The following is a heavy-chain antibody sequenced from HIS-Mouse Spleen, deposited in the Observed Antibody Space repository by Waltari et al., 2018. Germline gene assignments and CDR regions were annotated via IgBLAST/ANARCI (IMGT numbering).Heavy chain of an antibody. D-gene: IGHD5-12*01. CDR3: ARERRGPGWFDP. J-gene: IGHJ5*02. Sequence: EVQLVESGGGLVQPGGSLRLSCAASGFTFSSYWMSWVRQAPGKGLEGVAKIKQDGSEKYYVGSVKVRFTISKDNAKNALYLQMNSLRAEDTAVYYCARERRGPGWFDPWGQGTLVTVSS. CDR1: GFTFSSYW. CDR2: IKQDGSEK. V-gene: IGHV3-7*01.